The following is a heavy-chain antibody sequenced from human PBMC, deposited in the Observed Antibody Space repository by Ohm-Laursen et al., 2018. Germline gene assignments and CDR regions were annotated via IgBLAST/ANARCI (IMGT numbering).Heavy chain of an antibody. CDR2: LYYSGTT. V-gene: IGHV4-39*07. CDR3: ATSPHDIMSSKDY. Sequence: SQTLSLTCTVSGGSISSGSYYWGWIRQPPGKGLEWVGYLYYSGTTYYNPSLKSRVTMSVDTSKNQFSVKLTSVTAVDTAVYYCATSPHDIMSSKDYWGQGTLVTVSS. J-gene: IGHJ4*02. CDR1: GGSISSGSYY. D-gene: IGHD3-9*01.